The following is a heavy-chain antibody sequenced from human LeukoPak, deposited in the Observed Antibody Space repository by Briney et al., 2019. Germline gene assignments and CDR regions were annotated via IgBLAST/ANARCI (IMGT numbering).Heavy chain of an antibody. CDR1: GGSFSGYY. CDR3: ARHVSGGKGETPFDY. CDR2: INHSGST. D-gene: IGHD2-15*01. V-gene: IGHV4-34*01. Sequence: SETLPLTCAVYGGSFSGYYWSWIRQPPGKGLEWIGEINHSGSTNYNPSLKSRVTISVDTSKNQFSLKLSSVTAADTAVYYCARHVSGGKGETPFDYWGQGTLVTVSS. J-gene: IGHJ4*02.